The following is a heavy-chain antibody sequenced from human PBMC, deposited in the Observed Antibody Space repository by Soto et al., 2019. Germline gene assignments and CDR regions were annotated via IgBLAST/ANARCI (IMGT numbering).Heavy chain of an antibody. CDR3: ARVYYYDSSGYYYESWYFDL. J-gene: IGHJ2*01. CDR1: GFTVSSNY. Sequence: HPGGSLRLSCAASGFTVSSNYMSWVRQAPGKGLEWVSVIYSGGSTYYADSVKGRFTISRDNSKNTLYLQMNSLRAEDTAVYYCARVYYYDSSGYYYESWYFDLWGRGTLVTVSS. D-gene: IGHD3-22*01. CDR2: IYSGGST. V-gene: IGHV3-53*01.